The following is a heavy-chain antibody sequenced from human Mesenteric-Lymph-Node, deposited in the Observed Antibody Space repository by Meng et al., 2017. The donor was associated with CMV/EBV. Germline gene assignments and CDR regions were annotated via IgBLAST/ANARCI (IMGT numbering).Heavy chain of an antibody. V-gene: IGHV3-9*01. CDR1: GFTFDDYA. CDR3: AKDWTNLVAGIDY. CDR2: ISWNSGDI. Sequence: SLKISCAASGFTFDDYAMHWVRQAPGKALQWISGISWNSGDIGYADSVKGRFTISRDNAKNSLYLQMNSLRPEDTALYYCAKDWTNLVAGIDYWGPGTLVTVSS. D-gene: IGHD6-19*01. J-gene: IGHJ4*02.